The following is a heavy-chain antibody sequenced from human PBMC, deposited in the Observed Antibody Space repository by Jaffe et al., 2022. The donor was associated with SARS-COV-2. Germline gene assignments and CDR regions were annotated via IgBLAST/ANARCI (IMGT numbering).Heavy chain of an antibody. CDR1: GFTFSNAW. D-gene: IGHD3-10*01. Sequence: EVQLVESGGGLVKPGGSLRLSCAASGFTFSNAWMSWVRQAPGKGLEWVGRIKSKTDGGTTDYAAPVKGRFTISRDDSKNTLYLQMNSLKTEDTAVYYCTTVTMVRGVIITGYMDVWGKGTTVTVSS. CDR3: TTVTMVRGVIITGYMDV. J-gene: IGHJ6*03. CDR2: IKSKTDGGTT. V-gene: IGHV3-15*01.